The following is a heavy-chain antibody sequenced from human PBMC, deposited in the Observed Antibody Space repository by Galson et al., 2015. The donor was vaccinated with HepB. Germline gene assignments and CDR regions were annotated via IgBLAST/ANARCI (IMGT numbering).Heavy chain of an antibody. Sequence: SCAASGFTFSSYAMHWVRQAPGRGLEWVAVISYDGSNKYYADSVKGRFTISRDNSKNTLYLQMNSLRAEDTAVYYCARGRGQWLGSPYDYWGQGTLVTVSS. J-gene: IGHJ4*02. CDR1: GFTFSSYA. CDR2: ISYDGSNK. D-gene: IGHD6-19*01. CDR3: ARGRGQWLGSPYDY. V-gene: IGHV3-30*04.